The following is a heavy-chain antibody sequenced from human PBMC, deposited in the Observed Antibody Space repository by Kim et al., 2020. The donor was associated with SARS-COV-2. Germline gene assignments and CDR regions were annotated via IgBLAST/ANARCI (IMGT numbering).Heavy chain of an antibody. V-gene: IGHV3-30*18. CDR3: AKGAYQLLRTSFDY. CDR2: ISNDGSNK. D-gene: IGHD2-2*01. CDR1: GFTFSSYG. Sequence: GGSLRLSCAASGFTFSSYGMHWVRQAPGKGLEWVAVISNDGSNKYYADSVKGRFTISRDNSKNTLYLQMNSLRAEDTAVYYCAKGAYQLLRTSFDYWGQGTLVTVSS. J-gene: IGHJ4*02.